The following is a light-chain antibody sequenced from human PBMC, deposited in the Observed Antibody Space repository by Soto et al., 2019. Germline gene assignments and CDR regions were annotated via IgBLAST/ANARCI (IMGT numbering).Light chain of an antibody. CDR2: DAS. CDR1: QDIRNH. V-gene: IGKV1-33*01. J-gene: IGKJ4*01. Sequence: DIQLTQSPSSLSASVGDRVTITCQASQDIRNHLNWYQQKAGKAPTLLIYDASKLETGVPSRFSGSRSGTDFTFTISSLQPEDVATYFCQQYENLPLTFGGGTKVE. CDR3: QQYENLPLT.